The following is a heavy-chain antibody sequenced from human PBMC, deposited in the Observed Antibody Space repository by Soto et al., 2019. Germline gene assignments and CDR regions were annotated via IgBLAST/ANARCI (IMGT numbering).Heavy chain of an antibody. J-gene: IGHJ6*02. CDR1: GFRFSDYP. Sequence: PGGSLRLSCVGSGFRFSDYPLNWVRQAPGQGLEWVSSISSSSSYIYYADSVKGRFTISRDNAKDSLYLQMNSLRAEDTAVYYCARDLFFGPGGYGMDVWGQGTTVTVSS. CDR2: ISSSSSYI. CDR3: ARDLFFGPGGYGMDV. D-gene: IGHD3-3*01. V-gene: IGHV3-21*01.